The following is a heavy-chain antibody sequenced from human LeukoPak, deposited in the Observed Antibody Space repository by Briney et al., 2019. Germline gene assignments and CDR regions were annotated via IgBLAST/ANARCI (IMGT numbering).Heavy chain of an antibody. CDR1: GFTFSSYA. CDR3: AKGDLGWEPLWS. Sequence: GGSLRLSCAASGFTFSSYAMHWVRQAPGKGLEWVAVISYDGSNKDYADSVKGRFTISRDNSKNTLYVQMNSLRAEDTAVYYCAKGDLGWEPLWSWGQGTLVTVSS. CDR2: ISYDGSNK. D-gene: IGHD1-26*01. V-gene: IGHV3-30*18. J-gene: IGHJ4*02.